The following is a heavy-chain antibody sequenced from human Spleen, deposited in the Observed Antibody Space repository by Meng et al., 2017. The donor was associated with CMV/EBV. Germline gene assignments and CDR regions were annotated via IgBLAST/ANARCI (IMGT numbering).Heavy chain of an antibody. J-gene: IGHJ5*02. CDR1: GCSVSTGSYY. CDR3: ALYCSSTSCRNWFDP. D-gene: IGHD2-2*01. V-gene: IGHV4-61*01. CDR2: IYYSGST. Sequence: GCSVSTGSYYWSWIRQPPGKGLEWIGYIYYSGSTNYNPSLKSRVTISVDTSKNQFSLKLSSVTAADTAVYYCALYCSSTSCRNWFDPWGQGTLVTVSS.